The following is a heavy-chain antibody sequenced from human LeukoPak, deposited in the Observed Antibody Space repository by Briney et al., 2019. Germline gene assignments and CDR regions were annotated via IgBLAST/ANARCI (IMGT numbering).Heavy chain of an antibody. CDR1: GYTFTSYG. Sequence: ASVKVSCKASGYTFTSYGISWVRQAPGQGLEWMGWISAYNGNTNYAQKLQGRVTMTTDTSTSTAYMELRSLRSDDTAVYYCASGGRSGDILTGHVPWQNWFDPWGQRTLVTVSS. CDR2: ISAYNGNT. D-gene: IGHD3-9*01. V-gene: IGHV1-18*01. CDR3: ASGGRSGDILTGHVPWQNWFDP. J-gene: IGHJ5*02.